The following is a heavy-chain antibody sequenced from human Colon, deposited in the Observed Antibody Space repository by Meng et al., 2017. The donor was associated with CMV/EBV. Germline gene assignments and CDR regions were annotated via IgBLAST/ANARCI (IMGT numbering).Heavy chain of an antibody. CDR1: GFTFTSYD. CDR3: ARDRWFTF. V-gene: IGHV3-23*01. Sequence: EVQLLESGGGLVKPGGAMRRACAASGFTFTSYDMSWVRQAPGKGLEWVSTIGRGSGANYADSVKGRFTMSRDNSKNTVYLEMNNLRAEDTAIYYCARDRWFTFWGQGVLVTVSS. D-gene: IGHD2-15*01. J-gene: IGHJ4*02. CDR2: IGRGSGA.